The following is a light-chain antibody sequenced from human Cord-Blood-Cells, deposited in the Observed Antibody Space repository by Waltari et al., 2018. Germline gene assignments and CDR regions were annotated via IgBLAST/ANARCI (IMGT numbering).Light chain of an antibody. J-gene: IGKJ5*01. CDR2: AAS. CDR1: QGISSY. CDR3: QQLNSY. Sequence: DIQLTQSPSFLSASVGDRVTITCRASQGISSYLAWYQQKPGKAPKLLIYAASTLQSGVPSRFSGSGSWTEFTLTISSLQPEDFATYYCQQLNSYFGQGTRLEIK. V-gene: IGKV1-9*01.